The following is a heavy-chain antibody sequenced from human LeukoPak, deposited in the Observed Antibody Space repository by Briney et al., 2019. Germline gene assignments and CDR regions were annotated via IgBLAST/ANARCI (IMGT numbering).Heavy chain of an antibody. CDR1: GGSISSGGYY. J-gene: IGHJ3*02. V-gene: IGHV4-31*03. Sequence: PSQTLSLTCTVSGGSISSGGYYWSWIRQHPGKGLEWTGYIYYSGSTYYNPSLKSRVTISVDTSKNQFSLKLSSVTAADTAVYYCAREYYDILTGEFAFDIWGQGTMVTVSS. CDR2: IYYSGST. D-gene: IGHD3-9*01. CDR3: AREYYDILTGEFAFDI.